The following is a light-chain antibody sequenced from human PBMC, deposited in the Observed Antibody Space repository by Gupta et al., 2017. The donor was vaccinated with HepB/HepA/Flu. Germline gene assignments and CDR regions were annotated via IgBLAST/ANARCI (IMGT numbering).Light chain of an antibody. J-gene: IGKJ4*01. CDR1: QNIGKW. V-gene: IGKV1D-12*01. CDR2: DAS. Sequence: DIQMTQSPSSVSASVGDRVTITCRASQNIGKWLAWYQQKAGKAPKLLIYDASNLQGGVPSRFSGSGSGTDFTLTINTLQPEDFASYYCQRANDFLLSFGGGTKVEIK. CDR3: QRANDFLLS.